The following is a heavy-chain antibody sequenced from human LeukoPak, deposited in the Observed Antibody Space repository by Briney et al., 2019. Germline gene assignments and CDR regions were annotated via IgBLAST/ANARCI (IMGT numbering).Heavy chain of an antibody. J-gene: IGHJ5*02. CDR2: INHSGST. V-gene: IGHV4-34*01. D-gene: IGHD6-6*01. CDR3: ARVYSSSSFLGWFDP. Sequence: PSETLSLTCAVYGGSISGYYWSWIRQPPGKGLEWIGEINHSGSTNYNPSLKSRVTISVDTSKNQFSLKLSSVTAADTAVYYCARVYSSSSFLGWFDPWGQGTLVTVSS. CDR1: GGSISGYY.